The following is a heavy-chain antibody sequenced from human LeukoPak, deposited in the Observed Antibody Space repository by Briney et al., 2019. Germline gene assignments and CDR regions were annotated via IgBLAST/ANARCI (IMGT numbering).Heavy chain of an antibody. CDR3: ARVYCSSTCCYVPQGWFDP. V-gene: IGHV4-31*03. CDR2: IYYSGST. J-gene: IGHJ5*02. D-gene: IGHD2-2*01. Sequence: TQSLACTVSGGSISRGGYYWSWLRQHPGKGLEWLGYIYYSGSTYYNPSLKSRVTISVDTSKNQFSLKLSSGTAADTAVYYCARVYCSSTCCYVPQGWFDPWCQGTLVNVSS. CDR1: GGSISRGGYY.